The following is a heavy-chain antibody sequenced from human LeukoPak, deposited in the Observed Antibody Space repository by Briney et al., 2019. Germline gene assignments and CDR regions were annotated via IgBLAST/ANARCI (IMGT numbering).Heavy chain of an antibody. J-gene: IGHJ5*02. CDR2: INHSGST. D-gene: IGHD3-3*01. V-gene: IGHV4-34*01. Sequence: SETLSLTCAVYGGSFSGYYWSWIRQPPGKGLEWIGEINHSGSTNYNPSLESRVTISVDTSKNQFSLKLSSVTAADTAVYYCARVAITIFGVTRLNWFDPWGQGTLVTVSS. CDR1: GGSFSGYY. CDR3: ARVAITIFGVTRLNWFDP.